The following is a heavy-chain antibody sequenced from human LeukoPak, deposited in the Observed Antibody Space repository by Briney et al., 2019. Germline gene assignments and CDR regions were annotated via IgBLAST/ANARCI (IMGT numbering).Heavy chain of an antibody. D-gene: IGHD5-24*01. V-gene: IGHV4-61*02. J-gene: IGHJ3*02. Sequence: MSSQTLSLTCTVSGGSISSGSYYWSWIRQPAGKGLEWTGRIYTSGSTNYNPSLKGRVTISVDTSKNQFSLKLSSVTAADTAVYYCARGSAGLRDDAFDIWGQGTMVTVSS. CDR3: ARGSAGLRDDAFDI. CDR2: IYTSGST. CDR1: GGSISSGSYY.